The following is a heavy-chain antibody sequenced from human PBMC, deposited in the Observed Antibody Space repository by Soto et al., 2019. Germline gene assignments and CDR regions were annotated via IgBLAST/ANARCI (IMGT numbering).Heavy chain of an antibody. D-gene: IGHD3-9*01. CDR3: ASSKVYYDILTGYYNPYGMDV. Sequence: ASVKVSCKASGYTFTGYYMHWVRQAPGQGLEWMGWINPNSGGTNYAQKFQGWVTMTRDTSISTAYMELSRLRSDDTAVYYCASSKVYYDILTGYYNPYGMDVWGQGTTVTVS. J-gene: IGHJ6*02. CDR2: INPNSGGT. V-gene: IGHV1-2*04. CDR1: GYTFTGYY.